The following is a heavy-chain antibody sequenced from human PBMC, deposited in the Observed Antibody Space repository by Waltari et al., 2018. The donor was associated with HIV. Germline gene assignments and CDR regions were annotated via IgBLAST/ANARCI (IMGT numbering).Heavy chain of an antibody. CDR3: AKSSSWPRGYYYGMDV. CDR2: ISYDGSNK. D-gene: IGHD6-13*01. CDR1: GFTFSNSG. V-gene: IGHV3-30*18. Sequence: QVQLVESGGSVVQPGRSLRLSCAASGFTFSNSGFHWVRRAPGKGLEWVAVISYDGSNKYYADSVKGRFTISRDNSKNTLYLQMNSLRAEDTAVYYCAKSSSWPRGYYYGMDVWGQGTTVTVSS. J-gene: IGHJ6*02.